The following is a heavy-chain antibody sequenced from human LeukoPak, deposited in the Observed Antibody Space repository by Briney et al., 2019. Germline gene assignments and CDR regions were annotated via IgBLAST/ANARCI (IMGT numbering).Heavy chain of an antibody. D-gene: IGHD5-18*01. CDR3: TALPWIQLWFYLDY. V-gene: IGHV3-15*01. Sequence: GGSLRLSCAASGFTFSNAWMSWVRQAPGKGLEWVGRIKSKTDGGTTDYAAPVKGTFTISRDDSKNTLYLQMNSLKTEDTAVYYCTALPWIQLWFYLDYWGQGTLVTVSS. CDR1: GFTFSNAW. J-gene: IGHJ4*02. CDR2: IKSKTDGGTT.